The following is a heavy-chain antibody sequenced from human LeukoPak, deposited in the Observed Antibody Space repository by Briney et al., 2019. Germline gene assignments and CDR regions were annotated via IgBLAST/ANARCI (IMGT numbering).Heavy chain of an antibody. CDR3: ATAYGSGVNDAFDI. V-gene: IGHV1-24*01. CDR2: FDPEDGET. CDR1: GYTLTELS. J-gene: IGHJ3*02. Sequence: GASVKVSCKVSGYTLTELSMHWVRQAPGKGLEWMGGFDPEDGETIYAQKFQGRVTMTEDTSTDTAYMELSSLRSEDTAVYYCATAYGSGVNDAFDIWGQGTMVTVSS. D-gene: IGHD3-10*01.